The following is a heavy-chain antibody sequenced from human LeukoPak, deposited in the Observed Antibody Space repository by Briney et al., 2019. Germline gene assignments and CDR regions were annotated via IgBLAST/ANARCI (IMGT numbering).Heavy chain of an antibody. Sequence: ASVKVSCKASGGTFSSYAISWVRQAPGQGLEWMGGIIPIFGTANYAQKFHGRVTITADESTSTAYMELSSLRSEDTAVYYCARRDYGDRYFDYWGQGTLVTVSS. D-gene: IGHD4-17*01. CDR2: IIPIFGTA. CDR1: GGTFSSYA. J-gene: IGHJ4*02. V-gene: IGHV1-69*01. CDR3: ARRDYGDRYFDY.